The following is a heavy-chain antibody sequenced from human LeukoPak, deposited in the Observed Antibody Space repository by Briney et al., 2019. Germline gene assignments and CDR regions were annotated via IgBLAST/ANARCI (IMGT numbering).Heavy chain of an antibody. Sequence: GGSLRLSCAASGFTFSSYEVNWVRQAPGKGLEWVAVISYDGSNKYYADSVKGRFTISRDNSKNTLYLQMNSLRAEDTAVYYCGREDSGGIDYWGQGTLVTVSS. CDR3: GREDSGGIDY. CDR2: ISYDGSNK. D-gene: IGHD1-14*01. J-gene: IGHJ4*02. V-gene: IGHV3-30*04. CDR1: GFTFSSYE.